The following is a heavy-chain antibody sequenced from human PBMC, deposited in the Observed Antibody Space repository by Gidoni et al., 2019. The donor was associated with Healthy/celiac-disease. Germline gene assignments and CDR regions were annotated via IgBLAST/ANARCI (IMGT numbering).Heavy chain of an antibody. CDR1: GFTFSSYA. Sequence: EVQLLESGGGLVQPGGSLRLSCAASGFTFSSYAMSWVRQAPGKGLEWVSAISGSGGSTYYADAVKGRFTSSRENAKNTLYLQMNSLRAEDTAVYYCAKDSHCSGGSCYPYYFDYWGQGTLVTVSS. CDR3: AKDSHCSGGSCYPYYFDY. V-gene: IGHV3-23*01. J-gene: IGHJ4*02. D-gene: IGHD2-15*01. CDR2: ISGSGGST.